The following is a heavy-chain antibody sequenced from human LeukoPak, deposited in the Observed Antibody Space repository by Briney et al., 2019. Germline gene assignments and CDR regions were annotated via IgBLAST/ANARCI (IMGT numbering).Heavy chain of an antibody. Sequence: ASVKVSCKASGYSFSSYYMHWVRQAPGQGLEWMGIINPSGGSTSYAQKFQGRVTMTRDTSTSTVYMELSGLRSEDTAVYYCAREGVDTAMVLVGWGQGTLVTVSS. V-gene: IGHV1-46*01. D-gene: IGHD5-18*01. CDR1: GYSFSSYY. J-gene: IGHJ4*02. CDR2: INPSGGST. CDR3: AREGVDTAMVLVG.